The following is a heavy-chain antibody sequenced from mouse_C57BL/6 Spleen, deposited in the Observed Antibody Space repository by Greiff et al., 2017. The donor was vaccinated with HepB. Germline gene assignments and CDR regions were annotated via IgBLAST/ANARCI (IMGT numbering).Heavy chain of an antibody. Sequence: EVQVVESGAELVRPGASVKLSCTASGFNIKDDYMHWVKQRPEQGLEWIGWIDPENGDTEYASKFQGKATITADTSSNTAYLQLSSLTSEDTAVYYCTTGTNSLAYWGQGTLVTVSA. V-gene: IGHV14-4*01. D-gene: IGHD3-3*01. CDR3: TTGTNSLAY. J-gene: IGHJ3*01. CDR2: IDPENGDT. CDR1: GFNIKDDY.